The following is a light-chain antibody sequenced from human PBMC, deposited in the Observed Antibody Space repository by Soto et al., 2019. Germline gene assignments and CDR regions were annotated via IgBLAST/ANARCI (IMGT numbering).Light chain of an antibody. V-gene: IGKV3-15*01. CDR1: QSVSSN. CDR2: GAY. Sequence: EIVMTQSPATLSVSPGERANLSCRASQSVSSNLAWYQQKPGQAPRLLIYGAYTRATGIPARFSGSGSGTEFTLTISSLQSEDFAVYYCQQYYDWPITFGQGTRLEIK. CDR3: QQYYDWPIT. J-gene: IGKJ5*01.